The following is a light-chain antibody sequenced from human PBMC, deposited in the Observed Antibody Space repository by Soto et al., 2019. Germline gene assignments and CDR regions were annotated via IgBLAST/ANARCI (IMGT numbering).Light chain of an antibody. CDR3: ATWDDSLNKEV. J-gene: IGLJ7*01. Sequence: QSVLTQPPSVSGAPRQRVTISCSGSSSYIGNKPVNWYQQLPGKAPKLLIYYDDLLPSGVSDRFSGSKSGTSASLAISGLQSEDAADYYCATWDDSLNKEVFGGGTQLTVL. CDR1: SSYIGNKP. CDR2: YDD. V-gene: IGLV1-36*01.